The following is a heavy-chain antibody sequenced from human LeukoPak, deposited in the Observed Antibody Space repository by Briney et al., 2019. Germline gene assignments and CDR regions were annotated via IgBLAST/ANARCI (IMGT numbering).Heavy chain of an antibody. D-gene: IGHD3-10*01. V-gene: IGHV3-23*01. Sequence: GGSLRLSCAASGFTFSNVYMNWVRQAPGKGLEWVSTIGNGGSTHYADSVKGRFTISRDNSKNTLYLQMNSLRAEDTAVYYCAKEESNGPPFDYWGQGTLVTVSS. CDR3: AKEESNGPPFDY. J-gene: IGHJ4*02. CDR1: GFTFSNVY. CDR2: IGNGGST.